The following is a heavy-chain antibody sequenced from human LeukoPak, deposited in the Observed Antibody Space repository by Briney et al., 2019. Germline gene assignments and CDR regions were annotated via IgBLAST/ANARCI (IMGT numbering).Heavy chain of an antibody. CDR3: VRNLAVAGTCFDS. CDR1: GFTFRNYW. V-gene: IGHV3-7*03. Sequence: GGSLRLSCAASGFTFRNYWMSWVHQAPGTGLEWVANIKQDGSDRNYVTSVRGRFTISRDNAESSLYLQMNSLRAEDTALYYCVRNLAVAGTCFDSWGQGTLVTVSS. CDR2: IKQDGSDR. D-gene: IGHD6-19*01. J-gene: IGHJ4*02.